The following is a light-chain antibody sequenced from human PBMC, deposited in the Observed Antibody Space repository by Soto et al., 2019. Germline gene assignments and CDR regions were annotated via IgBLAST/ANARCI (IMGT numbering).Light chain of an antibody. CDR2: KAS. CDR3: EQYNSWGT. J-gene: IGKJ1*01. Sequence: DIQMTQFPSTLSASVGDRVTITCRASQNILNYLAWYQQKPGKAPKLLIFKASTLESGVPSRFSGSGSGTEFTLNISSLQPDDFATYYCEQYNSWGTFGQGTKVDIK. CDR1: QNILNY. V-gene: IGKV1-5*03.